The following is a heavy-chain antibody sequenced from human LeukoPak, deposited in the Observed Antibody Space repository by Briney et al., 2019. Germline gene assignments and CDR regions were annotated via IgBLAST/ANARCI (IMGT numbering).Heavy chain of an antibody. D-gene: IGHD6-19*01. CDR2: INAGNGNT. J-gene: IGHJ4*02. Sequence: GASVKVSCKTSGYTFTSYAMHWVRQAPGQRLEWMGWINAGNGNTKYSQKFQGRVTITRDTSASTAYMELSSLRSEDTAVYYCAREDIAVAADYWGQGTLVTVSS. V-gene: IGHV1-3*01. CDR3: AREDIAVAADY. CDR1: GYTFTSYA.